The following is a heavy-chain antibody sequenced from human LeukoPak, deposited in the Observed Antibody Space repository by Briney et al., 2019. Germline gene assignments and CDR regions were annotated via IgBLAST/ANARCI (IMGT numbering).Heavy chain of an antibody. V-gene: IGHV1-69*05. J-gene: IGHJ6*03. D-gene: IGHD1-26*01. CDR3: ARDRVGATPNDYYYYYYMDV. CDR1: GGTFSSYA. Sequence: ASVKVSCKASGGTFSSYAISWVRQAPGQGLEWMGGIIPIFGTANYAQKFQGRVTITTDESTSTAYMELSSLRSEDTAAYYCARDRVGATPNDYYYYYYMDVWGKGTTVTVSS. CDR2: IIPIFGTA.